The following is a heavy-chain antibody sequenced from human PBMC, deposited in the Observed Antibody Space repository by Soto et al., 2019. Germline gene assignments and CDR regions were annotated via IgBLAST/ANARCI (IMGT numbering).Heavy chain of an antibody. CDR1: GFTFSSYS. D-gene: IGHD3-3*01. CDR3: ARGNYDFWSGYSIYYYYGMDV. V-gene: IGHV3-21*01. Sequence: PGGSLRLSCAASGFTFSSYSMNWVRQAPGKGLEWVSSISSSSSYIYYADSVKGRFTISRDNAKNSLYLQMNSLRAEDTAVYYCARGNYDFWSGYSIYYYYGMDVWGQGTTVTVSS. CDR2: ISSSSSYI. J-gene: IGHJ6*02.